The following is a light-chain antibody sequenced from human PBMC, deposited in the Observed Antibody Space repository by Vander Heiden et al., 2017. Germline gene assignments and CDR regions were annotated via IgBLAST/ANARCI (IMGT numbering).Light chain of an antibody. V-gene: IGKV1-33*01. Sequence: DIQMTQSPSSLSASVGDRVTITCQASQDISNYLNWYQQKPGKAPKLLIYDASNLETGVPSRFSGSGSGTDFTFSISSLQPEDIATYYCQQYVKDPLKFTFGPGTKVDIK. CDR2: DAS. CDR1: QDISNY. CDR3: QQYVKDPLKFT. J-gene: IGKJ3*01.